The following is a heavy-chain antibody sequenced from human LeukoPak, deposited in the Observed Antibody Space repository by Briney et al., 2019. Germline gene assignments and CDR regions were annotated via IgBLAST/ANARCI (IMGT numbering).Heavy chain of an antibody. CDR3: ARGIIATFDN. J-gene: IGHJ4*02. V-gene: IGHV4-39*01. D-gene: IGHD1-1*01. CDR1: GSSISTSSYY. CDR2: VYFIGST. Sequence: PLETLSLTCAVSGSSISTSSYYGAWIRQSPGAGLEWIGSVYFIGSTYYNPSLKSRVTISVDTSKDQFSLQLTSVTAADTAVYYCARGIIATFDNWGQGLLV.